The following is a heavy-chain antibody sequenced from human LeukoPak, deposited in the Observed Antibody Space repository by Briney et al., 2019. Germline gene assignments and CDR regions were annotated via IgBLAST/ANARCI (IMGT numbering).Heavy chain of an antibody. CDR2: INPKNGAT. CDR1: GYTFTFFY. V-gene: IGHV1-2*02. CDR3: ARPTHRLTVTTALDY. Sequence: ASVNVSFKPSGYTFTFFYIHWVRQAPGQGLQWMGWINPKNGATKYSQNFRARVTMTRDTSIDTAYMELSSLTSDDTAIYYCARPTHRLTVTTALDYWGQGTLVTVSS. D-gene: IGHD4-17*01. J-gene: IGHJ4*02.